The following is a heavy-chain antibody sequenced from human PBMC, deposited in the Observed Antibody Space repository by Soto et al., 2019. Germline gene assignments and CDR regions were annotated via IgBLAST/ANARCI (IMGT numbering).Heavy chain of an antibody. J-gene: IGHJ6*02. V-gene: IGHV3-30*18. CDR1: GFTFSSYG. CDR3: AKAPGFLEWLFPRNYYYGMDV. CDR2: ISYGGSNK. Sequence: PGGSLRLSCAASGFTFSSYGMHWVRQAPGKGLEWVAVISYGGSNKYYADSVKGRFTISRDNSKNTLYLQMNSLRAEDTAVYYCAKAPGFLEWLFPRNYYYGMDVWGQGTPVTVYS. D-gene: IGHD3-3*01.